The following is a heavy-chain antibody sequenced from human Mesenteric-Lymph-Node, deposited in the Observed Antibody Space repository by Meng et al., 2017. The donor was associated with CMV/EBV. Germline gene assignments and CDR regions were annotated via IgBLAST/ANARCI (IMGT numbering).Heavy chain of an antibody. Sequence: GESLKISCAASGFTVSSNYMSWVRQAPGKGLEWVSAISGSGGSTYYADSVKGRFTISRDNSKNTLYLQMNSLRAEDTAVYYCAKGRYYDFWSGSGYFDYWGQGTLVTVSS. CDR2: ISGSGGST. J-gene: IGHJ4*02. V-gene: IGHV3-23*01. D-gene: IGHD3-3*01. CDR1: GFTVSSNY. CDR3: AKGRYYDFWSGSGYFDY.